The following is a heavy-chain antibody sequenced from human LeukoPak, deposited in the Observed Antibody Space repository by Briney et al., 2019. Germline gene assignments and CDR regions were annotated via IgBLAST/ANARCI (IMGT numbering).Heavy chain of an antibody. J-gene: IGHJ6*02. CDR3: ARYYYYGMDV. CDR1: GGSISSGGYS. V-gene: IGHV4-30-2*01. CDR2: IYHSGST. Sequence: SQTLSLTCAVSGGSISSGGYSWSWIRQPPGKGLEWIGYIYHSGSTYYSPSLKSRVTISVDRSKNQFSLKLSSVTAADTAVYYCARYYYYGMDVWGQGTTVTVSS.